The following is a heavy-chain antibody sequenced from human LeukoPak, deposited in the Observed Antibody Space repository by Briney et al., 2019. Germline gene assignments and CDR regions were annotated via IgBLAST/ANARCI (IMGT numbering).Heavy chain of an antibody. CDR3: ARESVRMGYDY. CDR1: GGSVSSGSYY. Sequence: SETLSLTCTVSGGSVSSGSYYWSWIRQPPGKGLEWIGYIYYSGSTNYNPSLKSRVTISVDTSKNQFSLKLSSVTAAGTAVYYCARESVRMGYDYWGQGTLVTVSS. D-gene: IGHD5/OR15-5a*01. V-gene: IGHV4-61*01. J-gene: IGHJ4*02. CDR2: IYYSGST.